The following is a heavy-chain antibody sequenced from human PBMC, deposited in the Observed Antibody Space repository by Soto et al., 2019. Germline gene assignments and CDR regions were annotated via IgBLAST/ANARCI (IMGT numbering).Heavy chain of an antibody. D-gene: IGHD1-1*01. CDR1: GFSFTTSAVG. CDR3: AHRESTYMYNFDF. J-gene: IGHJ4*02. CDR2: IYWDDVK. Sequence: QITLKESGPTLVRPTQTLTLTCTFSGFSFTTSAVGVGWIRQPPGKALEWLALIYWDDVKRYRPSLKSRLTITKDNSKNHVVLTMTNMDPVDTAIYYCAHRESTYMYNFDFWGQGSLVTVSS. V-gene: IGHV2-5*02.